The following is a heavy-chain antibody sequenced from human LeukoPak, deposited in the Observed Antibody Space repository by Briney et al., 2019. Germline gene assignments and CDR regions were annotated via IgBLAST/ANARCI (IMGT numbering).Heavy chain of an antibody. CDR1: GGSISSGGYY. J-gene: IGHJ5*02. CDR3: ARDIAKTGKFDP. D-gene: IGHD1-1*01. V-gene: IGHV4-31*03. CDR2: IYYSGST. Sequence: SETLSLTCTVSGGSISSGGYYWSWIRQHPGKGLEWIGYIYYSGSTYYNLSLKSRVTISVDTSKNRFSLKLSSVTAADTAVYYCARDIAKTGKFDPWGQGTLVTVSS.